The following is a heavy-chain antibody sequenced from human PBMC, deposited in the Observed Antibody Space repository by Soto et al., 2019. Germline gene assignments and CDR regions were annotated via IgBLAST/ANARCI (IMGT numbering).Heavy chain of an antibody. D-gene: IGHD3-22*01. V-gene: IGHV1-2*02. Sequence: ASVKVSCKASGYTFTGYYMHWVRQAPGQGLEWMGWINPNSGGTNYAQKFQGRVTMTRNTSISTAYMELSSLRSADTAVYYCAREDSSGYKFFDYWGQGTPVTVSS. CDR1: GYTFTGYY. CDR3: AREDSSGYKFFDY. J-gene: IGHJ4*02. CDR2: INPNSGGT.